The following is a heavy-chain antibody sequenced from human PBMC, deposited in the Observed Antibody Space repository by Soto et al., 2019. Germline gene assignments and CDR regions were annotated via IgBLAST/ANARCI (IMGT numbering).Heavy chain of an antibody. Sequence: QVQLVESGGGVVQPGRSLRLSCAASGFTFSSYAMHWVRQAPGKGLEWVAVISYDGSNKYYADSVKGRFTISRDNSKNTLYLQMNSLRAEDTAVYYCARVSSGYHNDAFDIWGQGTMVTVSS. CDR3: ARVSSGYHNDAFDI. D-gene: IGHD3-22*01. V-gene: IGHV3-30-3*01. CDR2: ISYDGSNK. CDR1: GFTFSSYA. J-gene: IGHJ3*02.